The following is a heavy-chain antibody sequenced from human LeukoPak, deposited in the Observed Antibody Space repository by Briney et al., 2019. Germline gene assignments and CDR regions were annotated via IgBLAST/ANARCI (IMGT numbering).Heavy chain of an antibody. CDR3: ARTTAMVTIFDY. D-gene: IGHD5-18*01. CDR2: INAGNGNT. Sequence: ASVKVSCKASGYTFTGYAMHWVRQAPGQRLEWMGWINAGNGNTKYSQKFQGRVTITRDTSATTAYMELSSLKSEDTAVYYCARTTAMVTIFDYWGQGTLVTVSS. J-gene: IGHJ4*02. CDR1: GYTFTGYA. V-gene: IGHV1-3*01.